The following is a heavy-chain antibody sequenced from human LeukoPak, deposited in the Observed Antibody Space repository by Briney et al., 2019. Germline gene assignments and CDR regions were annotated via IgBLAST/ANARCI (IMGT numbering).Heavy chain of an antibody. CDR1: GGTFSSYA. CDR2: IIPIFGTA. V-gene: IGHV1-69*05. CDR3: AFRDLGGGAVADCY. Sequence: SVKVSCKASGGTFSSYAISWVRQAPGQGLEWMGGIIPIFGTANYAQKFQGRVTITTDESTSTAYMELSSLRSEDTAVYYCAFRDLGGGAVADCYWGQGTLVTVSS. D-gene: IGHD6-19*01. J-gene: IGHJ4*02.